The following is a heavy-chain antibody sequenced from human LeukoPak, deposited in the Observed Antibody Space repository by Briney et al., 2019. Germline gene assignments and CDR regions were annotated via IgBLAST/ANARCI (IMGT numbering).Heavy chain of an antibody. Sequence: GASVKVSCKASGGTFSSYAISWVRQAPGQGLEWTGGIIPIFGTANYAQKFQGRVTITADESTSTACMELSSLRSEDTAVYYCARDSSHGVAAAGDWFDPWGQGTLVTVSS. D-gene: IGHD6-13*01. J-gene: IGHJ5*02. V-gene: IGHV1-69*01. CDR1: GGTFSSYA. CDR3: ARDSSHGVAAAGDWFDP. CDR2: IIPIFGTA.